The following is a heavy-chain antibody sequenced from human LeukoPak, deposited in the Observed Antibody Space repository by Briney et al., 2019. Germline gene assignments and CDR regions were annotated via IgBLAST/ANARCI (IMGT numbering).Heavy chain of an antibody. CDR3: AITYYDFWSGYGLDY. CDR2: INHSGST. CDR1: GGSISSHY. J-gene: IGHJ4*02. D-gene: IGHD3-3*01. Sequence: SETLSLTCTVSGGSISSHYWSWIRQPPGKGLEWIGEINHSGSTNYNPSLKSRVTISVDTSKNQFSLKLSSVTAADTAVYYCAITYYDFWSGYGLDYWGQGTLVTVSS. V-gene: IGHV4-34*01.